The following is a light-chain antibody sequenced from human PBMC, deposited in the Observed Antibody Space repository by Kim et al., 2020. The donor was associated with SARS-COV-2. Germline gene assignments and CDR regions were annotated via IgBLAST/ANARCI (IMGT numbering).Light chain of an antibody. J-gene: IGKJ1*01. Sequence: DIQMTQSPSSLSASVGDRVTITCRASLSISDYLNWFQQRPGQAPNLLIYGASSLQSGVPSRFSGSGSVTDFTLTISSLQPEDFATYHCQQTYIAPWTFGQGTKVDIK. CDR3: QQTYIAPWT. CDR1: LSISDY. V-gene: IGKV1-39*01. CDR2: GAS.